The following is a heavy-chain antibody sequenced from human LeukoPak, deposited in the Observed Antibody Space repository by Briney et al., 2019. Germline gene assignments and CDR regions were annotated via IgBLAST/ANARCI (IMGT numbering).Heavy chain of an antibody. D-gene: IGHD1-26*01. J-gene: IGHJ5*02. CDR2: ISAYNGNT. CDR1: GYTFTSYG. V-gene: IGHV1-18*01. CDR3: ARVMGGTGTGWFDP. Sequence: ASVKVSCKASGYTFTSYGISWVRQAPGQGLEWMGWISAYNGNTNYAQKLQGRVTMTTDTSTSTAYMELRGLRSDDTAVYYCARVMGGTGTGWFDPWGQGTLVTVSS.